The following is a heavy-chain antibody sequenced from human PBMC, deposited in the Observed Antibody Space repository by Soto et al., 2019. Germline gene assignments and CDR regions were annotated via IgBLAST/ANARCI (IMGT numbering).Heavy chain of an antibody. Sequence: SATLSLTCTVSGGSISSYSWSWIRQPPGKGLEWIGYIYYSGSTNYNPSLKSRVPISVDTSKNQFPLKLSSVTAADTAVYYCAKGGARDGYNYVYWGQGTLVTVSS. J-gene: IGHJ4*02. V-gene: IGHV4-59*01. CDR2: IYYSGST. D-gene: IGHD5-12*01. CDR3: AKGGARDGYNYVY. CDR1: GGSISSYS.